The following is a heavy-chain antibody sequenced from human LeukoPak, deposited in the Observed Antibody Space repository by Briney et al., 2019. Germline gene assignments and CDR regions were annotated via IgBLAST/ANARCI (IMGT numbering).Heavy chain of an antibody. J-gene: IGHJ3*02. Sequence: SETLSLTCTVSGGSISSYYWSWIRQPPGKGLEWIGYIYYSGNTIYNPSLKSRVTISVDTSKNQFSLKLSSVTAADTAVYYCASLFPPPSGHKSNYCGNGFDIWGQGTMVTVSS. CDR1: GGSISSYY. CDR3: ASLFPPPSGHKSNYCGNGFDI. D-gene: IGHD3-10*01. V-gene: IGHV4-59*08. CDR2: IYYSGNT.